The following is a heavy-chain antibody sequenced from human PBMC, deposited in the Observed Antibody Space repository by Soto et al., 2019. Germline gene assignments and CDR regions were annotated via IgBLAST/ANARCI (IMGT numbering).Heavy chain of an antibody. CDR3: ARDSLDDYSNYPADYYYYMDV. CDR1: GGTFSSYT. D-gene: IGHD4-4*01. V-gene: IGHV1-69*08. J-gene: IGHJ6*03. CDR2: IIPILGIA. Sequence: QVQLVQSGAEVKKPGSSVKVSCKASGGTFSSYTISWVRQAPGQGLEWMGSIIPILGIANYAQKFQGRVTITADKSTSTAYMELSSLRSEHTAVYYCARDSLDDYSNYPADYYYYMDVWGKGTTVTVSS.